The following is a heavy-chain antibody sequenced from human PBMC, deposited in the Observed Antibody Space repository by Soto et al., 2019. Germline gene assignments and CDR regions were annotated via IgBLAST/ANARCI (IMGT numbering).Heavy chain of an antibody. CDR2: IYHSGST. CDR3: ARASGNDYGDSNYYYGMDV. J-gene: IGHJ6*02. CDR1: GGSISSSNW. D-gene: IGHD4-17*01. Sequence: QVQLQESGPGLVKPSGTLSLTCAVSGGSISSSNWWSWVRQPPGKGLEWIGEIYHSGSTNYNPSLKSRVTISVDKSNNQFSLKLSSVTAADTAVYYCARASGNDYGDSNYYYGMDVWGQGTTVTVSS. V-gene: IGHV4-4*02.